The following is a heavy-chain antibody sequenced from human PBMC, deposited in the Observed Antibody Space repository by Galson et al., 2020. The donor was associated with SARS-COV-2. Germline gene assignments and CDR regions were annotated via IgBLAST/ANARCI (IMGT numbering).Heavy chain of an antibody. Sequence: QAGGSLRLSCAASGFTFTNYAVTWVRQAPGRGLEWVSTISGDADSTYYADSVKGRFTISRDNSENTMFLQMNTVRAEDTALYYCARAPNNGNHGMAYLYFFGLDVWGHGTTVTVSS. CDR1: GFTFTNYA. V-gene: IGHV3-23*01. CDR3: ARAPNNGNHGMAYLYFFGLDV. D-gene: IGHD1-26*01. CDR2: ISGDADST. J-gene: IGHJ6*02.